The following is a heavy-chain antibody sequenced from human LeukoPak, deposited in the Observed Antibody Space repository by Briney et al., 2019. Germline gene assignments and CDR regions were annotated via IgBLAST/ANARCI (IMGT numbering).Heavy chain of an antibody. CDR3: ARDARYCSSTSCSHGMDV. V-gene: IGHV4-59*01. Sequence: PSETLSLTCTVSGGSISSYYWSWIRQPPGKGLEWIGYIYYSGSTNYNPSLKSRVTISVDTSKNQFSLKLSSVTAADTAVYYCARDARYCSSTSCSHGMDVWGQGTTVTVSS. CDR2: IYYSGST. J-gene: IGHJ6*02. CDR1: GGSISSYY. D-gene: IGHD2-2*01.